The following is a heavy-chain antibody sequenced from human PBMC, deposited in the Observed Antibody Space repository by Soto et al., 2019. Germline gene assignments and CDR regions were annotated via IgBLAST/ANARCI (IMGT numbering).Heavy chain of an antibody. V-gene: IGHV3-21*01. Sequence: EVQLVESGGGLVKPGGSLRLSCAASGFTFSDYSMNWVRQAPGKGLVWVSSIVSSSSSSYYADSVEGRFTISRDNAKNAMFMQMNSLRVEDTGVYYCERGPRKDYGDYVLYYYYGMDVWGQGTTVTVSS. CDR2: IVSSSSSS. J-gene: IGHJ6*02. D-gene: IGHD4-17*01. CDR1: GFTFSDYS. CDR3: ERGPRKDYGDYVLYYYYGMDV.